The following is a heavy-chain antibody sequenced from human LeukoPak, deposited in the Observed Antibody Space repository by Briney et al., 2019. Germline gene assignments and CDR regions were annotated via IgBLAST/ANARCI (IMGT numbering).Heavy chain of an antibody. D-gene: IGHD3-16*01. CDR2: INHSGST. CDR3: ARGFGARGGYFDL. Sequence: SETLSLTCAVYGGSFSGYYWSWIRQPTGKGLEWIGEINHSGSTNYNPSLKSRVTISVDTSKNQFSLKLSSVTAADTAVYYCARGFGARGGYFDLWGRGTLVTVSS. V-gene: IGHV4-34*01. J-gene: IGHJ2*01. CDR1: GGSFSGYY.